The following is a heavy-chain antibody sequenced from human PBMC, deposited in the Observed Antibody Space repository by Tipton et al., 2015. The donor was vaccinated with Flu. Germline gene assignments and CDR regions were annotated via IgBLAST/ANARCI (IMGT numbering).Heavy chain of an antibody. J-gene: IGHJ5*02. CDR2: IYTSGST. CDR3: ARYPESNYHWFGP. Sequence: TLSLTCTVSGGSISSDSYYWSWIRQPAGKGLEWIGRIYTSGSTNYNPSLKSRVTISVDTSKNQISLKLSSVTAADTAVYYCARYPESNYHWFGPWGQGALVTVSS. V-gene: IGHV4-61*02. D-gene: IGHD4-11*01. CDR1: GGSISSDSYY.